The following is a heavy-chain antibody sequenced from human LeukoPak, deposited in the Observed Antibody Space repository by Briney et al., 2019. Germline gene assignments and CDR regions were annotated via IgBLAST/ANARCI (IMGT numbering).Heavy chain of an antibody. Sequence: PSETLSLTCTVSGGSISSDYWSWIRQPPGKGLEWIGYIYYRGSTSYNPSLKSRVTISVDTSKNQFSLKLSSVTAADTAVYYCARLSGYSSGHYYSGYWGQGTLVTVSS. D-gene: IGHD3-22*01. V-gene: IGHV4-59*01. J-gene: IGHJ4*02. CDR3: ARLSGYSSGHYYSGY. CDR1: GGSISSDY. CDR2: IYYRGST.